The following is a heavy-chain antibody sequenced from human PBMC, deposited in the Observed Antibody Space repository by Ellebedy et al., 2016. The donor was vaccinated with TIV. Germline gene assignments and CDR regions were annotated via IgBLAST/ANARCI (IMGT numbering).Heavy chain of an antibody. CDR3: ARHDWFEP. CDR2: IKQDGSEK. CDR1: GFTFSSYW. Sequence: GESLKISXAASGFTFSSYWMSWVRQAPGKGLEWVANIKQDGSEKYYVDSVKGRFTISRDNAKNSLYLEMNSLRAEDTAVYYCARHDWFEPWGQGTLVTVSS. J-gene: IGHJ5*02. V-gene: IGHV3-7*03.